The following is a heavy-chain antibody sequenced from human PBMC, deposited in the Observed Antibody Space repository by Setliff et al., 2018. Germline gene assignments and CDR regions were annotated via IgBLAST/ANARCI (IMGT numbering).Heavy chain of an antibody. CDR3: ARSPAVLGIVYLDP. CDR1: GYTFTTYA. J-gene: IGHJ5*02. V-gene: IGHV1-69*05. D-gene: IGHD2-15*01. CDR2: IIPMFGTP. Sequence: SVKVSCKASGYTFTTYAISWMRQAPGQGLEWMGGIIPMFGTPAYAQKFQDRVTITTDESTSTAYMELDSLRSEDTAVYYCARSPAVLGIVYLDPWGQGTLVTVSS.